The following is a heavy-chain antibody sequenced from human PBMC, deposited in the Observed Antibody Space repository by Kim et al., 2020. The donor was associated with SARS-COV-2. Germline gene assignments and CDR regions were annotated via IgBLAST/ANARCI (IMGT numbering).Heavy chain of an antibody. J-gene: IGHJ4*02. CDR3: AKAGGAWNINPRPFDY. Sequence: GGSLRLSCAPSRFTFSSYGMHWVRQAPGKGLEWVAAISYDGNNEYYADSVKGRFTISRDNSKNTLYLQMDSLRTEDTAVYYCAKAGGAWNINPRPFDYWGQGALVTVSS. D-gene: IGHD1-1*01. V-gene: IGHV3-30*18. CDR2: ISYDGNNE. CDR1: RFTFSSYG.